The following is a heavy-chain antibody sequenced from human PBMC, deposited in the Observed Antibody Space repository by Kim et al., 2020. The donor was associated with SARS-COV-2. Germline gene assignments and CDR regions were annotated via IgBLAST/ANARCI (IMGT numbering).Heavy chain of an antibody. V-gene: IGHV3-7*01. CDR2: QEGSEK. J-gene: IGHJ4*02. D-gene: IGHD6-19*01. Sequence: QEGSEKYYVDSVKGRFTISRDNAKNSLYLQMNSLRAEDTAVYYCARGAGYWGQGTLVTVSS. CDR3: ARGAGY.